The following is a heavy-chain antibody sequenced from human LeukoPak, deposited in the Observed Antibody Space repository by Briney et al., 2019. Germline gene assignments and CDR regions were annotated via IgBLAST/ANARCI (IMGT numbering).Heavy chain of an antibody. CDR2: VFNSGRT. CDR1: GGSISSYY. J-gene: IGHJ3*02. V-gene: IGHV4-59*01. D-gene: IGHD2-21*02. Sequence: PSGTLSLTCTVSGGSISSYYWSWIRHPPGKGLEWIGYVFNSGRTNLNPSLRSRATMSVDTSKNQFSLKLSSLTAADTAVYYCAGRQHVVAVTATRGSFDMWGQGTMVTVSS. CDR3: AGRQHVVAVTATRGSFDM.